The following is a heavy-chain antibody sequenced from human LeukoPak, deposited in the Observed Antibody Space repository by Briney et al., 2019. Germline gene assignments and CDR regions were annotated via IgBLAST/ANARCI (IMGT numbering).Heavy chain of an antibody. V-gene: IGHV1-2*02. CDR2: INPNSGGT. Sequence: GASVKDSCKASGYTFTGYYMHWVRHAPGQGLEWMGWINPNSGGTNYAQKFQGRVTMTRDTSISTAYMELSRLRSDDTAVYYCARLIPPDGDYSFWFDPWGQGTLVTVSS. J-gene: IGHJ5*02. D-gene: IGHD4-17*01. CDR1: GYTFTGYY. CDR3: ARLIPPDGDYSFWFDP.